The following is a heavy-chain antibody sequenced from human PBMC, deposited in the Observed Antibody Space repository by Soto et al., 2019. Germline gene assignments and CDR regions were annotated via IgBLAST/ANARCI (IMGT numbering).Heavy chain of an antibody. CDR2: VSRGGGA. D-gene: IGHD4-4*01. CDR1: GVSITSTDW. CDR3: AGSTADTTLKASSF. Sequence: QVQLQESGPGLVKPSETLSLSCAVSGVSITSTDWWSWVRQPPGKGLQWIGEVSRGGGANYNPSLRSRVTISVDNSKNQFSLTLNSVTAADTAVYFCAGSTADTTLKASSFWGQGTLVTVSS. J-gene: IGHJ4*02. V-gene: IGHV4-4*02.